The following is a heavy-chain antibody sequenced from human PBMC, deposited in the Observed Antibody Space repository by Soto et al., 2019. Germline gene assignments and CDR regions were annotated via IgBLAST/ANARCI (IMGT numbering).Heavy chain of an antibody. Sequence: PSETLSLTCAVSSGSIIRSNWWSWVRHPAGKGLEWIGEIYHSGSTNYNPSPKSRVTISVDKSKNQFSLKLSSVTAADTAVYYCAGGSMLGYYYYYMDVWGKGTTVTVSS. J-gene: IGHJ6*03. CDR3: AGGSMLGYYYYYMDV. V-gene: IGHV4-4*02. D-gene: IGHD3-10*02. CDR1: SGSIIRSNW. CDR2: IYHSGST.